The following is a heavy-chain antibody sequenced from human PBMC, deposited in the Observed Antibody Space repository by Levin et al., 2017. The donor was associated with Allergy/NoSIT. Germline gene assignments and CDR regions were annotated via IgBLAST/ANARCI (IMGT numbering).Heavy chain of an antibody. J-gene: IGHJ4*02. V-gene: IGHV4-59*01. D-gene: IGHD3-16*02. Sequence: SETLSLTCTVSGGSISSDNWSWIRQPPGKGLEWIGYIYDSGNTNYNPSLKSRVTLSVDTSKNQFSLKLSSVTPADTAVYYCARFVWGSYRGFDYWGQGTLVTVSS. CDR1: GGSISSDN. CDR2: IYDSGNT. CDR3: ARFVWGSYRGFDY.